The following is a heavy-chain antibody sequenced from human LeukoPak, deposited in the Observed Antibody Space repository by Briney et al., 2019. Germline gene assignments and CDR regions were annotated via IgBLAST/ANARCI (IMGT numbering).Heavy chain of an antibody. CDR3: GYYDFLRLENWFNP. V-gene: IGHV3-21*01. D-gene: IGHD3-3*01. Sequence: GGSLRLSCAASGFTFSSYSMNWVRQAPGKGLEWVSSISSSSYIYYADSVKGRFTISRDNAKNSLYLQMNSLRAEDTAVYYCGYYDFLRLENWFNPWGQGTLVTVSS. CDR2: ISSSSYI. CDR1: GFTFSSYS. J-gene: IGHJ5*02.